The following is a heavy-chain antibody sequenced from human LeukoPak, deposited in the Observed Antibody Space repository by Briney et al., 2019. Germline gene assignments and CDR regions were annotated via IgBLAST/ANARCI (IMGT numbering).Heavy chain of an antibody. D-gene: IGHD3-10*01. V-gene: IGHV3-30-3*01. CDR3: AREGYYGSGSPPSLYFDY. Sequence: PGGSLRLSCAASGLTFRNYVIHWVRQAPGKGPEWVAVTSSDLNVKLYADSVKGRFTISRDNSRSTLYLQMNSLRPEDTAIYYCAREGYYGSGSPPSLYFDYWGQGTLVTVSS. J-gene: IGHJ4*02. CDR1: GLTFRNYV. CDR2: TSSDLNVK.